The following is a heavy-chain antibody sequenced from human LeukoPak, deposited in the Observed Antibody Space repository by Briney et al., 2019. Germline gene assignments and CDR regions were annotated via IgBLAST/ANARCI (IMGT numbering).Heavy chain of an antibody. V-gene: IGHV3-74*01. CDR1: GFTFSSYW. D-gene: IGHD5-24*01. CDR2: INSDGSST. CDR3: ARDRDGYNSFDY. Sequence: PGGSLRLSCAASGFTFSSYWMHWLRQAPGKGLMWVSRINSDGSSTSYADSVKGRFTISRDNAKNTLYLHMNSLRAEDTAVYYCARDRDGYNSFDYWGQGTLVTVSS. J-gene: IGHJ4*02.